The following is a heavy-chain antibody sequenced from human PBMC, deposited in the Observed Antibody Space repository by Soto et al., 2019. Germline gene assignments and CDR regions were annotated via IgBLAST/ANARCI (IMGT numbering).Heavy chain of an antibody. CDR2: ISYDGSNK. CDR1: GFIFSTYG. D-gene: IGHD3-10*01. V-gene: IGHV3-30*18. CDR3: AKDGKVSGSGTYHIDY. Sequence: QVKLVESGGGVVQPGRSLRLSCAASGFIFSTYGMHWVRQAPGKGLEWVAVISYDGSNKYYADSVKGRFTISRDKSQKTVYLQMNSLRGEDTAVYYCAKDGKVSGSGTYHIDYWGQGTLVTVSS. J-gene: IGHJ4*02.